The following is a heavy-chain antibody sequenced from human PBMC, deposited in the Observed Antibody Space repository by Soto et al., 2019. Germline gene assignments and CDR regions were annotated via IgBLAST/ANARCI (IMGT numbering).Heavy chain of an antibody. J-gene: IGHJ4*02. V-gene: IGHV1-69*01. CDR1: GSTFSSYA. CDR2: IIPIFGTA. Sequence: QVQLVQSGAEVKKPGSSVKVSCKASGSTFSSYAISGVRQAPGQGLEWMGGIIPIFGTANYAQKFQGRVTITADESTSTAYMELSSLRSEDTAVYYCARRNAIRGPFDYWGQGTLVTVSS. D-gene: IGHD3-10*01. CDR3: ARRNAIRGPFDY.